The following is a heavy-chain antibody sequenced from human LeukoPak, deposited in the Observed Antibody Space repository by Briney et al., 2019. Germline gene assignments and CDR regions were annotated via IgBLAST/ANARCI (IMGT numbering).Heavy chain of an antibody. V-gene: IGHV1-69*04. CDR2: IIPILGIA. J-gene: IGHJ6*02. CDR1: GGTFSSYA. D-gene: IGHD6-13*01. CDR3: ARDSSSWYQLSYYGMDV. Sequence: GASVKVSCKASGGTFSSYAISWVRQAPGQGLEWMGRIIPILGIANYAQKFQGRVTITADKSTSTAYMELSSLRSEDTAVYYCARDSSSWYQLSYYGMDVWGQGTTVTVSS.